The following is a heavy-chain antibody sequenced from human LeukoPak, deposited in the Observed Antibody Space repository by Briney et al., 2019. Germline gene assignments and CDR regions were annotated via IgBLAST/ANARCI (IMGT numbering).Heavy chain of an antibody. CDR3: ASPDLYCGGDCYDAFDI. D-gene: IGHD2-21*01. Sequence: PSETLSLTCTVSGGSVSSGTDYWSWIRQPPGKGLEWIGEINHSGSTNYNPSLKSRVTISVDTSKNQFSLKLSSVTAADTAVYYCASPDLYCGGDCYDAFDIWGQGTMVTVSS. CDR1: GGSVSSGTDY. V-gene: IGHV4-39*07. J-gene: IGHJ3*02. CDR2: INHSGST.